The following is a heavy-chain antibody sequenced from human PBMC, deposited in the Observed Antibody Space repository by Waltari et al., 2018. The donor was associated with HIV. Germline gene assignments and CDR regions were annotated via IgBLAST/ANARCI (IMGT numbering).Heavy chain of an antibody. Sequence: EVRLVESGGGPVQPGGSLRLSCAVSGFTISLYNMNWVRQTPGKGREWVAYISGESKKKYYADSVKGRFIISKDNGQNFLHLQMDRLSVDDSAKYFCAREVTSSKVMNYWGQGTPVIVSS. CDR1: GFTISLYN. CDR3: AREVTSSKVMNY. V-gene: IGHV3-48*03. D-gene: IGHD2-21*02. CDR2: ISGESKKK. J-gene: IGHJ4*02.